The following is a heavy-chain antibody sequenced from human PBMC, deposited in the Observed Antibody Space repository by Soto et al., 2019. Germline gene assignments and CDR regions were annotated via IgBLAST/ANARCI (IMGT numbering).Heavy chain of an antibody. Sequence: GGSLRLSCAASGFTFSTYWMDWVRQTPGKGLEWVANINQDGSEKNYVDSVKGRFTISRDNAKNSLYLQMSSLTAEDSALYYCSRSLDYWGQGTLVTVSS. J-gene: IGHJ4*02. CDR1: GFTFSTYW. CDR3: SRSLDY. V-gene: IGHV3-7*01. CDR2: INQDGSEK.